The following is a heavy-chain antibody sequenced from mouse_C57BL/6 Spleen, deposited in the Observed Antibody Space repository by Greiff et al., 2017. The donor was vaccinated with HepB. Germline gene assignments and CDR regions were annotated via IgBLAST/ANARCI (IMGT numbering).Heavy chain of an antibody. J-gene: IGHJ2*01. CDR1: GYTFTSYT. Sequence: VKLQQSGAELARPGASVKMSCKASGYTFTSYTMHWVKQRPGQGLEWIGYINPSSGYTKYNQKFKDKATLTADKSSSTAYMQLSSLTSEDSAVYYCATGDYEYYFDYWGQGTTLTVSS. V-gene: IGHV1-4*01. D-gene: IGHD2-4*01. CDR2: INPSSGYT. CDR3: ATGDYEYYFDY.